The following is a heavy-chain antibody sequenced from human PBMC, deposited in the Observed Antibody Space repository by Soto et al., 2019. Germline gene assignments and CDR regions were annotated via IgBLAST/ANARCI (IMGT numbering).Heavy chain of an antibody. Sequence: QVQLQESGPGLVRPSEILSLTCTVSGGSISRYYWSWIRQPPGKGLEWIGCIYYSGSTNYSPSLKSRVTISAATSKNQFSLKLSSVTAADTAVYYCARDLHYYDSSGYPRVEAFDIWGQGTMLTVSS. J-gene: IGHJ3*02. V-gene: IGHV4-59*01. CDR3: ARDLHYYDSSGYPRVEAFDI. CDR1: GGSISRYY. D-gene: IGHD3-22*01. CDR2: IYYSGST.